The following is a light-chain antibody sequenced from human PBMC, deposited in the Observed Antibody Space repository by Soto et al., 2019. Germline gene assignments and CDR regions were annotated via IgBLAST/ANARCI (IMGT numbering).Light chain of an antibody. J-gene: IGKJ1*01. CDR2: GAS. Sequence: DIQMTQSPSTLSASVGDRVTITCRASQSISGWLAWYQQRPGKAPNLLIYGASSLQSGVPSRFSGSGSGTEFTLTISSLQPGEFGTYYCQQYQDFWTFGQGTKVE. V-gene: IGKV1-5*01. CDR3: QQYQDFWT. CDR1: QSISGW.